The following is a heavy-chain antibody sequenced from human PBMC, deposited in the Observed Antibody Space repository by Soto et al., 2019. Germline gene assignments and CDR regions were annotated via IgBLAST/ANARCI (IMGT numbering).Heavy chain of an antibody. CDR2: INPNSGGT. D-gene: IGHD3-10*01. CDR3: AAPPPIRSPRGYYYYYGMDV. J-gene: IGHJ6*02. Sequence: ASVKVSCKASGYTFTGYYMHWVRQAPGQGLEWMGWINPNSGGTNYAQKFQGRVTMTRDTSIGTAYMELSRLRSDDTAVYYCAAPPPIRSPRGYYYYYGMDVWGQGTTVTVSS. V-gene: IGHV1-2*02. CDR1: GYTFTGYY.